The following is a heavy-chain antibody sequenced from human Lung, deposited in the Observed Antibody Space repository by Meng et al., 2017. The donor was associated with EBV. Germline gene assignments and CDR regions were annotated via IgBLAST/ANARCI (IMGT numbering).Heavy chain of an antibody. D-gene: IGHD3-22*01. CDR1: GYALSTSGVG. CDR3: AHSTQSSGQRLSFDY. V-gene: IGHV2-5*02. Sequence: QIPLKESGPPLVKPTPTLTLTCTSLGYALSTSGVGVGWIRQPPGKALEWLALIYWDDDKRYSPSLKSRLTITKDTSKNQVVLTMTNMDPVDTATYYCAHSTQSSGQRLSFDYWGQGTLVTVSS. J-gene: IGHJ4*02. CDR2: IYWDDDK.